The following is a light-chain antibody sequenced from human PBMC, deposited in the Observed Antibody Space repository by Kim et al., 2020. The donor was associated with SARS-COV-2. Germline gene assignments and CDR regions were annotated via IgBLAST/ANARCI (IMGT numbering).Light chain of an antibody. V-gene: IGLV1-40*01. CDR2: GNN. Sequence: VTISCTGSSSNIGAGYDVHWYQQLPGTAPKLLIYGNNNRPSGVPDRFSGSKSGTSASLASTGLQAEDEADYYCQSYDNSLSVLYVFGTGTKVTVL. J-gene: IGLJ1*01. CDR1: SSNIGAGYD. CDR3: QSYDNSLSVLYV.